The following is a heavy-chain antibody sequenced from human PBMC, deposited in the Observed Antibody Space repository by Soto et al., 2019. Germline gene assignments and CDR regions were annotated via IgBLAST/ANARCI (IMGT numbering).Heavy chain of an antibody. J-gene: IGHJ5*02. V-gene: IGHV3-48*02. CDR1: GFTFSTYS. Sequence: EVQLVESGGGLVQPGGSLRLSCAASGFTFSTYSMNWVRQAPGKGLECISYIDSSSSTIYYADSVKGRFTISRDNAKNILHLQMNSQRDEDTAVYYCARETNWFDPWGQGTLVTVSS. CDR2: IDSSSSTI. CDR3: ARETNWFDP.